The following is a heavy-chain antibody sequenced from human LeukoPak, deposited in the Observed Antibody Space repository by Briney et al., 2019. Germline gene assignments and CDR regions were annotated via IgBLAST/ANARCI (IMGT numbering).Heavy chain of an antibody. CDR1: GYTFTSYD. V-gene: IGHV1-8*01. J-gene: IGHJ4*02. CDR2: MNPNSGNT. Sequence: GASVKVSCKASGYTFTSYDINWVRQATGQGLEWTGWMNPNSGNTGYAQKFQGRVTMTRNTSISTAYMELSSLRSEDTAVYYCARGFSPEKIRGYFDYWGQGTLVTVSS. CDR3: ARGFSPEKIRGYFDY. D-gene: IGHD1-14*01.